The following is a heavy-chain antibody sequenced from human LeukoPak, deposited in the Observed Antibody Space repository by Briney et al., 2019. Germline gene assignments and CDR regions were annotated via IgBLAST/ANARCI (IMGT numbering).Heavy chain of an antibody. CDR2: INPNSGGT. CDR1: GYTFTCYY. Sequence: ASVKVSCKASGYTFTCYYMHWVRQAPGQGLGWMGWINPNSGGTNYAQKFQGRVTITRDTSISTAYMELSRLRSDDTAVYYCAREGGGMANAFDIWGQGTMVTVSS. J-gene: IGHJ3*02. V-gene: IGHV1-2*02. D-gene: IGHD5-24*01. CDR3: AREGGGMANAFDI.